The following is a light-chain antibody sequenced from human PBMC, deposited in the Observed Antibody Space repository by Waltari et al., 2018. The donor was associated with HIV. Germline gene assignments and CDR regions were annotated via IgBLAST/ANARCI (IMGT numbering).Light chain of an antibody. Sequence: QSALTQPASVSGSPGQSVTISCTGTHRDLGDYNYVPWYQQHPGKAPKLIIFAVSNRPSGVSNRFSGSKSGNTASLTISGLQAEDEADYYCSSYTSTITVVFGGGTKVTVL. CDR1: HRDLGDYNY. J-gene: IGLJ2*01. CDR3: SSYTSTITVV. CDR2: AVS. V-gene: IGLV2-14*01.